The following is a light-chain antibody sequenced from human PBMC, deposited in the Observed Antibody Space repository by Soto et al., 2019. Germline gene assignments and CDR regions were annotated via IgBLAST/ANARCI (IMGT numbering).Light chain of an antibody. J-gene: IGKJ2*01. CDR2: DAS. Sequence: DIQMTQSPSTLSASVGDRVTITCRASQSISGWLAWYQQKPGKAPNLLISDASSLESGVPSRFSGSGSGTKFPPTISGLPPDCFANYYCQQYSSYSSFGQGTKLEIK. CDR1: QSISGW. CDR3: QQYSSYSS. V-gene: IGKV1-5*01.